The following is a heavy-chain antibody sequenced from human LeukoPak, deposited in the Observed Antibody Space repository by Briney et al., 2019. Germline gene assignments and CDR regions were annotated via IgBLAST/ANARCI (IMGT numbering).Heavy chain of an antibody. CDR2: IWYDGSNK. J-gene: IGHJ4*02. CDR1: GFTFSSYG. CDR3: ARDSYGDYGVDY. V-gene: IGHV3-33*01. Sequence: PWGSLRLSCAASGFTFSSYGMHWVRQAPGKGLEWVAVIWYDGSNKYYADSVKGRFTISRDNSKNTLYLQMNSLRAEDTAVYYCARDSYGDYGVDYWGQGTLVTVSS. D-gene: IGHD4-17*01.